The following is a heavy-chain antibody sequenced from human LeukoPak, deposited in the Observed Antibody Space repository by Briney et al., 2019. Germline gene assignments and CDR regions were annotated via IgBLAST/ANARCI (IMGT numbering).Heavy chain of an antibody. CDR3: AKDRGLWFGEGGNWFDP. J-gene: IGHJ5*02. V-gene: IGHV3-9*01. CDR2: ISWNSGSI. D-gene: IGHD3-10*01. CDR1: GFTFDDYA. Sequence: PGRSLRLSCAASGFTFDDYAMHWVRQAPGKGLEWVSGISWNSGSIGYADSVKGRFTISRDNAKNSLYLQMNSLRAEDTALYYCAKDRGLWFGEGGNWFDPWGQGTLVTASS.